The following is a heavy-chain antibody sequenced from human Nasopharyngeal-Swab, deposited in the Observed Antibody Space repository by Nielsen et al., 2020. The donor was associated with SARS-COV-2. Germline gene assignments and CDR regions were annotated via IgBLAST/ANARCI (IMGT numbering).Heavy chain of an antibody. CDR2: ISSSGTDI. V-gene: IGHV3-21*01. Sequence: GESLKISCAASGFTFTSYPMNWVRQAPGKGLEWVSSISSSGTDISYTDSVKGRFTISRDSAKKSLYLQMNSLGAEDTAVYYCTRDGSWATGGAFDIWGQVTMVTVSS. CDR3: TRDGSWATGGAFDI. J-gene: IGHJ3*02. D-gene: IGHD3-10*01. CDR1: GFTFTSYP.